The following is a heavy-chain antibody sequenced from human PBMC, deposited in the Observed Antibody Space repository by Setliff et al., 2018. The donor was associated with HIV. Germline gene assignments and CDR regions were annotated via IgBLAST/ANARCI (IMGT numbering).Heavy chain of an antibody. D-gene: IGHD1-26*01. V-gene: IGHV4-34*01. CDR1: GGSFSGYY. J-gene: IGHJ4*02. CDR3: AGGPGTTSIDY. CDR2: INHSGST. Sequence: SETLSLTCAVYGGSFSGYYWSWIRQPPGKGLEWIGEINHSGSTNYNMSLWSRVTISLDASRNQFSLELISVTAADTAVYHCAGGPGTTSIDYWAQGTLVTVS.